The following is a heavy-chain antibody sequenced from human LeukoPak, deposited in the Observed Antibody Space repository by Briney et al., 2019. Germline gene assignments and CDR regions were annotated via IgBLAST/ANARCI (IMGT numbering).Heavy chain of an antibody. Sequence: PGGSLRLSCAASGFTFSSYAMHWVRQAPGKGLEWVAVISYGGSNKYYADSVKGRFTISRDNSKNTLYLQMNSLRAEDTAVYYCARVSGWFAFDYWGQGTLVTVSS. CDR2: ISYGGSNK. V-gene: IGHV3-30*04. CDR1: GFTFSSYA. J-gene: IGHJ4*02. CDR3: ARVSGWFAFDY. D-gene: IGHD6-19*01.